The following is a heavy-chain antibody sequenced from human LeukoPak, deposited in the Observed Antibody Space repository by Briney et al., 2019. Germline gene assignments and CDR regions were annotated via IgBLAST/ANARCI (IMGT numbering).Heavy chain of an antibody. CDR3: AKKGLHLGWYFDL. CDR2: INHSGST. D-gene: IGHD5-24*01. V-gene: IGHV4-34*01. Sequence: SETLSLTCAVYGGSFSGYYWSWIRQPPGKGLEWIGEINHSGSTNYNPSLKSRVTISVDTSKNQFSLKLTSVTAADTAVYYCAKKGLHLGWYFDLWGRGTLVTVSS. CDR1: GGSFSGYY. J-gene: IGHJ2*01.